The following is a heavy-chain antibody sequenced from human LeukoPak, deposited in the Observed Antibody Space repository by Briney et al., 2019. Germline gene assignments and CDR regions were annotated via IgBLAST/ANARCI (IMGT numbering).Heavy chain of an antibody. J-gene: IGHJ4*02. Sequence: PGGSLGLSCAASGFTFSSYWMSWVRQAPGKGLEWVANIKQDGSEKYYVDSVKGRFTISRDNAKNSLYLQMNSLRAEDTAVYYCARTGSSVHFDYWGQGTLVTVSS. V-gene: IGHV3-7*01. CDR3: ARTGSSVHFDY. CDR1: GFTFSSYW. CDR2: IKQDGSEK. D-gene: IGHD2-15*01.